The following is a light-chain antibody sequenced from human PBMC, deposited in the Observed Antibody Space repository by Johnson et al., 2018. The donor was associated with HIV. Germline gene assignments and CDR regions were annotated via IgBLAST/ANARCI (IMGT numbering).Light chain of an antibody. CDR1: SSNIGNNY. V-gene: IGLV1-51*01. Sequence: QSVLTQPPSVSAAPGQKVTISCSGSSSNIGNNYVSWYQQLPGTAPKLLIYDNNKLPSGIPDRFSGSKSGTSATLGITGLQTGDEADYYCGTWASSLSPYGLGTGTKVTRL. CDR2: DNN. CDR3: GTWASSLSPYG. J-gene: IGLJ1*01.